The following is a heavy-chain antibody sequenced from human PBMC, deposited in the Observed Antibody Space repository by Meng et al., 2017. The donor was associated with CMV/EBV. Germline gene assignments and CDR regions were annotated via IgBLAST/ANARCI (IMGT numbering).Heavy chain of an antibody. J-gene: IGHJ4*02. V-gene: IGHV4-39*07. Sequence: GSLRLSCTVSGGSISSSSYYWGWIRQPPGKGLEWIESIYYSGSTYYNPSLKSRVTISVDTSKNQFSLKLSSVTAADTAVYYCARGDYSNSHDYWGQGTLVTVSS. CDR1: GGSISSSSYY. CDR2: IYYSGST. D-gene: IGHD4-11*01. CDR3: ARGDYSNSHDY.